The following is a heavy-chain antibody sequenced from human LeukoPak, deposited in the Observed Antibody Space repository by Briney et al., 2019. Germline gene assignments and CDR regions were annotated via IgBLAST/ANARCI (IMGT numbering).Heavy chain of an antibody. J-gene: IGHJ4*02. CDR2: IYHNGRT. CDR1: GASFSNDY. Sequence: SETLSLTCTVSGASFSNDYWSWVRQAPGKGLEWICYIYHNGRTNYSPSLKSRIIMSIDTSQNQFSLKLTSVTAAGTAVYYCARASEGIGYFDTWGRGSLVTVSS. CDR3: ARASEGIGYFDT. V-gene: IGHV4-59*01.